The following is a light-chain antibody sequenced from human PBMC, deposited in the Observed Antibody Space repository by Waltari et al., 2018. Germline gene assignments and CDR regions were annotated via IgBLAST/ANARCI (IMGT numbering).Light chain of an antibody. CDR1: SSDVGGYNS. CDR3: SSYTSSGTRV. V-gene: IGLV2-14*01. CDR2: DVT. Sequence: QSALTQPASVSGSPGQSITISCSGTSSDVGGYNSVSWYQQQPRKAPKLMIYDVTNRPSGVSDRFSGSKSGNTASLTISGLQAEDEADYYCSSYTSSGTRVFGGGTKLTVL. J-gene: IGLJ3*02.